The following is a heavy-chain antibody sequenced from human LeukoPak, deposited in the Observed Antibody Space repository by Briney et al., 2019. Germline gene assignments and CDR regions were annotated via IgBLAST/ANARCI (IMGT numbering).Heavy chain of an antibody. D-gene: IGHD6-25*01. CDR3: ARFHTEQREGYFDY. CDR2: IYTSGST. J-gene: IGHJ4*02. Sequence: SETLSLTCTVSGGSISSYYWSWIRQPAGKGLEWIGRIYTSGSTNYNPSLKSRVTMSVDTSKNQFSLKLSSVTAADTAVYYCARFHTEQREGYFDYWGQGTLVTVSS. CDR1: GGSISSYY. V-gene: IGHV4-4*07.